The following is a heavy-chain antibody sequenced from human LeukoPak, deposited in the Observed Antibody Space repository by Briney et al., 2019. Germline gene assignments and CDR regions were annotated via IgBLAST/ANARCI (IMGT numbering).Heavy chain of an antibody. CDR1: GGSISSYY. CDR3: ARGGYCSSTRCYTSFFLDY. CDR2: IYYSGST. Sequence: SETLSLTCTVSGGSISSYYWSWIRQPPGKGLEWIEYIYYSGSTNYNPSLKSRVTISVDTSKNQFSLKLSSVTAADTAVYYCARGGYCSSTRCYTSFFLDYWGQGTLVTVSS. D-gene: IGHD2-2*02. V-gene: IGHV4-59*08. J-gene: IGHJ4*02.